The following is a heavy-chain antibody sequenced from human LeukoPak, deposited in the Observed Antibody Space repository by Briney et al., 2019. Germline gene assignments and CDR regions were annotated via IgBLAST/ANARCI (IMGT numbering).Heavy chain of an antibody. D-gene: IGHD6-13*01. CDR3: ARAFAGLGAFDI. CDR1: GGSFSGYY. V-gene: IGHV4-34*01. CDR2: INHSGST. Sequence: SETLSLTCAVYGGSFSGYYWSWIRQPPGKGLEWIGEINHSGSTNYNPSLKSRVTISVDTSKNQFSLKPSSVTAADTAVYYCARAFAGLGAFDIWGQGTMVTVSS. J-gene: IGHJ3*02.